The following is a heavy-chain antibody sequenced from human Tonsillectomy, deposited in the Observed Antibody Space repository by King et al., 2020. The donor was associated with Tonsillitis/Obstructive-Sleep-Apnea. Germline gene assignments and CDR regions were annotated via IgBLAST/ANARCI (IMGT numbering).Heavy chain of an antibody. V-gene: IGHV4-39*01. CDR3: ARRVTPDAFDI. J-gene: IGHJ3*02. CDR1: GGSISSSSYY. Sequence: QLQESGPGLVKPSETLSLTCTVSGGSISSSSYYWGWIRQPPGKGLEWIGSIYYSGSTYYNPSLKSRVTISVDTSKNQFSLKLSSVTAADTAVYYCARRVTPDAFDIWGQGTIVTVSS. CDR2: IYYSGST. D-gene: IGHD5-18*01.